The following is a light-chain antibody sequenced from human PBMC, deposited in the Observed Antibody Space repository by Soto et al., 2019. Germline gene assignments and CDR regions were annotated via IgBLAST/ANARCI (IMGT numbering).Light chain of an antibody. CDR2: DVN. CDR3: SSHSSSGTLEV. J-gene: IGLJ2*01. CDR1: SSDVGGSNY. Sequence: QSALTQPASVSGSPGQSITISCAGTSSDVGGSNYVSWYQQHPGKAPKLMIYDVNNRPSGISNRFSGSKSGNTASLTISGLQAEDEADYYCSSHSSSGTLEVFGAGTKLTVL. V-gene: IGLV2-14*03.